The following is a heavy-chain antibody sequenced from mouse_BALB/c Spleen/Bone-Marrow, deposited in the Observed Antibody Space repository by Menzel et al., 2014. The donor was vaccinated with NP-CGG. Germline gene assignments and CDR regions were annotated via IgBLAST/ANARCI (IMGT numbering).Heavy chain of an antibody. CDR1: GSSITSGYY. Sequence: EVQLVESGPGLVKPSQSLSLTCSVTGSSITSGYYWNWIRQFPGNKLEWMGYISYDGSNNYNPSLKNRISITRDASKNQFFLRLNSVSPEDTATYYCASEPYDGSLSDYWGQGTTLTVSS. D-gene: IGHD2-3*01. CDR2: ISYDGSN. J-gene: IGHJ2*01. CDR3: ASEPYDGSLSDY. V-gene: IGHV3-6*02.